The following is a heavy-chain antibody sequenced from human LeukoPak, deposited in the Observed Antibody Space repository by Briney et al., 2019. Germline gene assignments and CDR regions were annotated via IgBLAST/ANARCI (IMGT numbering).Heavy chain of an antibody. CDR2: MILVSGNA. Sequence: ASLKVSCKASGYTFTNFDINWVRQAPGQGLEWMGWMILVSGNAGSAQKFQGRVTLTRDTSISTAYMELSSLTSDDTAFYYCARAPMGTAPLYWGQGTLVTVSS. V-gene: IGHV1-8*01. D-gene: IGHD1/OR15-1a*01. CDR3: ARAPMGTAPLY. CDR1: GYTFTNFD. J-gene: IGHJ4*02.